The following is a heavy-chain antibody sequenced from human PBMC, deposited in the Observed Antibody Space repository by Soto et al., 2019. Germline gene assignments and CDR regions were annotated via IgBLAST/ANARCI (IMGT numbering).Heavy chain of an antibody. Sequence: PGGSLRLSCAASGFTFSSYGMHWVRQAPGKGLEWVAVIWYDGSNKYYADSVKGRFTISRDNSKNTLYLQMNSLRAEDTAVYYCARERQVERWFGELSYFDYWGQGTLVTVSS. V-gene: IGHV3-33*01. CDR2: IWYDGSNK. D-gene: IGHD3-10*01. CDR3: ARERQVERWFGELSYFDY. J-gene: IGHJ4*02. CDR1: GFTFSSYG.